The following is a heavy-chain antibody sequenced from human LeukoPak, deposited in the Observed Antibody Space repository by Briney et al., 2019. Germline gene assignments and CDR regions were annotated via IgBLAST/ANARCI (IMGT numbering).Heavy chain of an antibody. CDR2: ISGSGGST. CDR1: GFTFSSYA. D-gene: IGHD3-10*01. J-gene: IGHJ6*03. CDR3: ARDRSGYYYMDV. V-gene: IGHV3-23*01. Sequence: GGSLRLSCAASGFTFSSYAMSWVRQAPGKGLEWVSAISGSGGSTYYADSVKGRFTISRDNPKNTLYLQMNSLRAEDTAVYYCARDRSGYYYMDVWGKGTTVTVSS.